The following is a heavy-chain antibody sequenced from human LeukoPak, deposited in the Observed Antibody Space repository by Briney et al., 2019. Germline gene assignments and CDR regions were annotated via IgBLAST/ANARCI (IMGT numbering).Heavy chain of an antibody. D-gene: IGHD3-22*01. Sequence: SETLSLTCTVSGGSISSSSYYWGWIRQPPGKGLEWIGSIYYSGSTYYNPSLKSRVTISVDTSKNQFSLKLSSVTAADTAVYYCAKDRYDSSGYFDYWGQGTLVTVSS. CDR1: GGSISSSSYY. V-gene: IGHV4-39*02. CDR2: IYYSGST. CDR3: AKDRYDSSGYFDY. J-gene: IGHJ4*02.